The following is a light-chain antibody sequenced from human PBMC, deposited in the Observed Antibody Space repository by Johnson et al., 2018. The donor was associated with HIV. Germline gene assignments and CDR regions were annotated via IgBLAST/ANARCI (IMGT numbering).Light chain of an antibody. V-gene: IGLV1-51*02. J-gene: IGLJ1*01. CDR1: NSNIGNNY. CDR2: ENN. Sequence: QSVLTQPPSVSAAPGQKVTISCSGSNSNIGNNYVSWYQQVPGTAPKLLIYENNKRPSGIPDRFSGSKSGTSVTLGITGLQTGDEADYYSGTWDSSLATSYFFGTGTKVIVV. CDR3: GTWDSSLATSYF.